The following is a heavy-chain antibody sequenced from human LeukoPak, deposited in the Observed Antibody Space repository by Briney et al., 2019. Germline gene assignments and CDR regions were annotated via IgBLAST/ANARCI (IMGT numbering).Heavy chain of an antibody. Sequence: GGSLKLSCTASGFTFGDYWMSWVRQAPGKGLEWVANTKEDGSAKNYLDSVKGRFTISRDNSKNTLYLQMNSLRAEDTAVYYCARGFYSSGWPRYGMDVWGQGTTVTVSS. CDR1: GFTFGDYW. D-gene: IGHD6-19*01. CDR3: ARGFYSSGWPRYGMDV. J-gene: IGHJ6*02. CDR2: TKEDGSAK. V-gene: IGHV3-7*01.